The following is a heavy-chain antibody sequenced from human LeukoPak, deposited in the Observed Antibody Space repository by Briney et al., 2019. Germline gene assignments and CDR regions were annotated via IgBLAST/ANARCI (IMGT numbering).Heavy chain of an antibody. CDR1: GGTFSSYA. J-gene: IGHJ4*02. CDR3: ARAPTYYYDSSGGD. V-gene: IGHV1-69*13. Sequence: GASVKVSCKASGGTFSSYAISWVRQAPGQGLEWMGGIIPIFGTANYAQKFQGRVTITADESTSTAYMELSSLRSEDTAVYYCARAPTYYYDSSGGDWGQGTLVTVSS. CDR2: IIPIFGTA. D-gene: IGHD3-22*01.